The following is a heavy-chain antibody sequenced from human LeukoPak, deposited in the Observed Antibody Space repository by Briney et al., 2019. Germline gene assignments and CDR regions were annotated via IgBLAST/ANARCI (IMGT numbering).Heavy chain of an antibody. V-gene: IGHV5-51*01. CDR1: GYIFTSDW. J-gene: IGHJ4*02. D-gene: IGHD2-15*01. CDR2: IYPGDFDT. Sequence: GESLKISCKASGYIFTSDWIGWVRQMPGKGLEWMGIIYPGDFDTRYSPSFQGQVTMSADKSITTAYLQWSSLKASDTAMYYCARPVGGAGIDYWGQGTLVTVSS. CDR3: ARPVGGAGIDY.